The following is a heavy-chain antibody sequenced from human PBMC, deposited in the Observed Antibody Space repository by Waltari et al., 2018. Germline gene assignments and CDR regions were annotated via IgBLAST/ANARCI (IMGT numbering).Heavy chain of an antibody. CDR3: ARQEIQLWPGGAFDY. CDR2: IIPILGIA. Sequence: QVQLVQSGAEVTKPGSSVKVSCKASGGTFSSHAISWVRQAPGQGLEWMGGIIPILGIANYAQKFQGRVTITADKSTSTAYMELSSLRSEDTAVYYCARQEIQLWPGGAFDYWGQGTLVTVSS. V-gene: IGHV1-69*10. J-gene: IGHJ4*02. CDR1: GGTFSSHA. D-gene: IGHD5-18*01.